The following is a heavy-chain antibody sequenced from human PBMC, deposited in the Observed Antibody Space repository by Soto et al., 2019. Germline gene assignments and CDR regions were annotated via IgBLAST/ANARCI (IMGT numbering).Heavy chain of an antibody. V-gene: IGHV3-48*03. J-gene: IGHJ5*02. D-gene: IGHD3-3*01. CDR2: ISSSSSMI. Sequence: PVGFLRFSCAAFGSTFRRYEMNWFRQGPGKGLEWVSYISSSSSMIYYADSVKGRFTISRDNAKNSMYLQMNSLRAEDTAVYYCASDFWSEYSWGQGTLVTVSS. CDR1: GSTFRRYE. CDR3: ASDFWSEYS.